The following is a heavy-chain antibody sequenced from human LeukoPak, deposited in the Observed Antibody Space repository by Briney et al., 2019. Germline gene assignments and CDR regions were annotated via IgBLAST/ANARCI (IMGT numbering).Heavy chain of an antibody. Sequence: ASVKVSCKASGYTFTSYGISWVRQAPGQGLEWMGWISAYNGNANYAQKLKGRVTMTTDTSTSTAYMELRSLRSDDTAVYYCARMYYDFWSGYYTFDPWGQGTLVTVSS. CDR1: GYTFTSYG. V-gene: IGHV1-18*01. CDR2: ISAYNGNA. J-gene: IGHJ5*02. CDR3: ARMYYDFWSGYYTFDP. D-gene: IGHD3-3*01.